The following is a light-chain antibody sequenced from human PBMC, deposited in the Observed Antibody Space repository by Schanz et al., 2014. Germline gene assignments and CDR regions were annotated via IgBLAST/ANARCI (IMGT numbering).Light chain of an antibody. Sequence: QSALTQPRSVSGSPGQSVSISCTGTSSGVGDLNYVSWYQQLPGKAPRLLIYDINKRPSGVPDRFSGSKSGNTASLTISGLQAEDEADYYCSSYTVTSTLVFGGGTKLTVL. CDR3: SSYTVTSTLV. CDR1: SSGVGDLNY. J-gene: IGLJ2*01. CDR2: DIN. V-gene: IGLV2-11*01.